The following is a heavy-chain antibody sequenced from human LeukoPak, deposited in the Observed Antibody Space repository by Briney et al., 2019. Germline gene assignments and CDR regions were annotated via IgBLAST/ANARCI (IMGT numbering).Heavy chain of an antibody. D-gene: IGHD6-13*01. J-gene: IGHJ4*02. CDR3: ARLRWQQLVTYYFDY. V-gene: IGHV4-39*01. Sequence: PSETLSLTCTVSGGSISSSSYYWGWIRQPPGKGLEWIGSIYYSGSTYYNPSLKSRVTISVDTSKNQFSLKLSSVTAADTAVYYCARLRWQQLVTYYFDYWGQGTLVTVSS. CDR2: IYYSGST. CDR1: GGSISSSSYY.